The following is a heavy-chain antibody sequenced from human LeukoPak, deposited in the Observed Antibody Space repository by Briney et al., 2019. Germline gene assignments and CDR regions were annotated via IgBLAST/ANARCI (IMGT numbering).Heavy chain of an antibody. J-gene: IGHJ6*03. Sequence: SETLSLTCTVSGGSISSYYWSWIRQPPGKGLEWIGSIYYSGSTYYNPSLKSRVTISVDTSKNQFSLKLSSVTAADTAVYYCASISSYYYYYYMDVWGKGTTVTVSS. CDR2: IYYSGST. CDR3: ASISSYYYYYYMDV. D-gene: IGHD6-13*01. V-gene: IGHV4-59*05. CDR1: GGSISSYY.